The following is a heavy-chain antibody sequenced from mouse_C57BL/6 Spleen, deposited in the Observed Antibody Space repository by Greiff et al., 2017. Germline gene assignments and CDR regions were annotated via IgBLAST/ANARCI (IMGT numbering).Heavy chain of an antibody. CDR2: ISDGGSYT. V-gene: IGHV5-17*03. D-gene: IGHD4-1*01. Sequence: EVMLVESGGGLVKPGGSLKLSCAASGFTFSDYGMHWVRQAPEKGLEWVAYISDGGSYTYYPDNVKGRFTISRDNAKNNLYLQMSHLKSEDTAMYYCARDQANWDYFDVWGTGTTVTVSS. CDR3: ARDQANWDYFDV. J-gene: IGHJ1*03. CDR1: GFTFSDYG.